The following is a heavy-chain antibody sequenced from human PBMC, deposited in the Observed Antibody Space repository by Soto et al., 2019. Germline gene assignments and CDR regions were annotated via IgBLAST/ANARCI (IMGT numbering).Heavy chain of an antibody. Sequence: EVQLVESGGGLVKSGGSLRLSCAASGFTFSSYNMNWVRQAPGKGLEWVSFISGTGTYIYYADSLQGRFTISRDNAKNSLYLQMNSLTDEDTAVYYCARDHGSYGYLGYFDYWGQGTLVTVSS. D-gene: IGHD5-18*01. CDR1: GFTFSSYN. CDR3: ARDHGSYGYLGYFDY. CDR2: ISGTGTYI. V-gene: IGHV3-21*02. J-gene: IGHJ4*02.